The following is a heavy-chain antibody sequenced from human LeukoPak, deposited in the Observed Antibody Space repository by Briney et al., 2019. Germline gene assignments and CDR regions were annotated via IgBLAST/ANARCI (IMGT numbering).Heavy chain of an antibody. CDR2: INPDGSIA. Sequence: GGSLRLSCVGSGFTLSIYWMYWIRQSPGKGLLWVARINPDGSIADYTDSVKGRFTISRDNVKNTLYLQMNSLRAEDTAVYYCVREGFFDYWAREPWSPSLQ. CDR3: VREGFFDY. J-gene: IGHJ4*02. CDR1: GFTLSIYW. V-gene: IGHV3-74*01.